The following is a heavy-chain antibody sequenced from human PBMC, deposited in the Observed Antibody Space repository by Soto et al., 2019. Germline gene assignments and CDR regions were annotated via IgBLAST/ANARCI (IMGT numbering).Heavy chain of an antibody. CDR3: AREDGSGSYYTSGYEY. CDR1: GGSISSYY. D-gene: IGHD3-10*01. V-gene: IGHV4-59*01. Sequence: PSETLSLTCTVSGGSISSYYWSWIRQPPGKGLEWIGYIYYSGSTNYNPSLKSRVTISVDTSKNQFSLKLSSVTAADTAVYYCAREDGSGSYYTSGYEYWGQRTLVTVSS. CDR2: IYYSGST. J-gene: IGHJ4*02.